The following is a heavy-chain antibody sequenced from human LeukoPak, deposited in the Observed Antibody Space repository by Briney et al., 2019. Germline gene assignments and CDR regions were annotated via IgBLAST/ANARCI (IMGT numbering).Heavy chain of an antibody. D-gene: IGHD2-2*01. Sequence: GGSLRLSCAASEFTFSSYAMSWVRQAPGKGLEWVSAISGSGGSTYYADSVKGRFTISRDNSKNTLYLQRNSLRAEDTAVYYCAKTPTVVPAAYDYWGQGTLVTVSS. CDR1: EFTFSSYA. J-gene: IGHJ4*02. CDR3: AKTPTVVPAAYDY. V-gene: IGHV3-23*01. CDR2: ISGSGGST.